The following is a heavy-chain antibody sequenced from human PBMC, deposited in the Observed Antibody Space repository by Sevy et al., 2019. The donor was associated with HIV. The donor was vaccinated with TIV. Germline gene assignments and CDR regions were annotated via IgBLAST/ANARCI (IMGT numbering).Heavy chain of an antibody. Sequence: GGSLRLSCAASGFTFSTYAMNWVRQAPGKGLEWVSSISGSGRYTYYADSVEGRFTISRDSSKNTLYLQMNSLRADDTAVYYCAKGFCSGGSCPRDYYYYGMDVWGQGTTVTDSS. J-gene: IGHJ6*02. CDR1: GFTFSTYA. CDR3: AKGFCSGGSCPRDYYYYGMDV. D-gene: IGHD2-15*01. CDR2: ISGSGRYT. V-gene: IGHV3-23*01.